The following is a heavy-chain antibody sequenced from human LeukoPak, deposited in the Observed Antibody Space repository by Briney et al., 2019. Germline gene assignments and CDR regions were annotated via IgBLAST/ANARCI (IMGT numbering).Heavy chain of an antibody. CDR1: GGSISSGSYY. CDR2: IYTSGST. CDR3: ASEFPSSSSRRFYYYYMDV. D-gene: IGHD6-6*01. Sequence: SETLSLTCTVSGGSISSGSYYWSWIRQPAGKGLEWIGRIYTSGSTNYNPSLKSRVTISVDTSKNQFSLKLSSVTAADTAVYYCASEFPSSSSRRFYYYYMDVWGKGTTVTVSS. V-gene: IGHV4-61*02. J-gene: IGHJ6*03.